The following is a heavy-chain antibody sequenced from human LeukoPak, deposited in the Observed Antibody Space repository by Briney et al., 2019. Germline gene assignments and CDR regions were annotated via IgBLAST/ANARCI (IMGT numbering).Heavy chain of an antibody. Sequence: QPGGSLRLSCAASGFTFSSYAMSWVRRAPGKGLEWVSSISGSGYSTYYADSVKGRFTISRDNSKNTLYLQTNSLRAEDTAVYYCAKFGGSAVTTLYFHYWGQGTLVTVSS. CDR2: ISGSGYST. CDR3: AKFGGSAVTTLYFHY. D-gene: IGHD4-17*01. J-gene: IGHJ4*02. V-gene: IGHV3-23*01. CDR1: GFTFSSYA.